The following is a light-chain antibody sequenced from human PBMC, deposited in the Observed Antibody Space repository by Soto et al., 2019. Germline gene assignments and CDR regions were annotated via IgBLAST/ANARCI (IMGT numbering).Light chain of an antibody. Sequence: DIVMTQSPESLAVSLGERATINCKSSQSVLYSCNNKNYLAWYQQKPGHPPKVLIYWASTRESGVPDRFGGSGSGTDFTLSISSLQAEDVAVYYCKNYYSTLLHFGQSTNLEIK. CDR2: WAS. J-gene: IGKJ2*01. CDR3: KNYYSTLLH. CDR1: QSVLYSCNNKNY. V-gene: IGKV4-1*01.